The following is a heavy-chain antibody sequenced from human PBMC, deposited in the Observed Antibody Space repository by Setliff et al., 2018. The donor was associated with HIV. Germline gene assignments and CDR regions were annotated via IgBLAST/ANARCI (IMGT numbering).Heavy chain of an antibody. CDR1: GLTFSDYY. D-gene: IGHD4-17*01. CDR3: ARSPYGDYGLDY. J-gene: IGHJ4*02. CDR2: ISSRGSTI. Sequence: PGGSLRLSCAASGLTFSDYYMSWIRQAPGKGLEWVSYISSRGSTIYYADSVKGRFTISRDNAKNSLYLQMNTLRAEDTAVYFCARSPYGDYGLDYWGQGTLVTVSS. V-gene: IGHV3-11*04.